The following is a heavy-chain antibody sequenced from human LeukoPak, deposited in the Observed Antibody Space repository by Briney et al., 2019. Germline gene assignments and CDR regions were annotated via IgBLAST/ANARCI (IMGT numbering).Heavy chain of an antibody. Sequence: PGGSLRLSCAASGFTVSSNYMSWVRQAPGEGLEWVSVIYSGGSTYYADSVKGRFTISRDNSKNTLYLQMNSLRAEDTAVYYCASTGDGETPSYDFWSGYYPAFDYWGQGTLVTVSS. CDR3: ASTGDGETPSYDFWSGYYPAFDY. CDR2: IYSGGST. D-gene: IGHD3-3*01. J-gene: IGHJ4*02. CDR1: GFTVSSNY. V-gene: IGHV3-66*01.